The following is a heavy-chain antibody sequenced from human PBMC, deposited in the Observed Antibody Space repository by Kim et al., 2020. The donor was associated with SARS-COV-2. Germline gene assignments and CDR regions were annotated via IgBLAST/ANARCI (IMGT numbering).Heavy chain of an antibody. V-gene: IGHV3-9*01. Sequence: GGSLRLSCAASGFTFDDYAMHWVRQAPGKGLEWVSGISWNSGSIGYADSVKGRFTISRDNAKNSLYLQMNSLRAEDTALYYCAKAQTTSWYFDLWGRGTLVTVSS. CDR1: GFTFDDYA. CDR3: AKAQTTSWYFDL. CDR2: ISWNSGSI. J-gene: IGHJ2*01. D-gene: IGHD4-17*01.